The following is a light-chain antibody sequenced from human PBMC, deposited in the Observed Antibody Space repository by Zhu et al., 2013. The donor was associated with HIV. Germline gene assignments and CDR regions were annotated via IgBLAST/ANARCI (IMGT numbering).Light chain of an antibody. Sequence: EIVLTQSPGTLSLSPGERATLSCRASQSVSSSYLAWYQHKPGRAPRLLIFRASSRATGIPERFSGTGSETDFTLTISSLEPEDFAVYYCQQRSNWPGTFGQGTKLEIK. CDR1: QSVSSSY. J-gene: IGKJ2*01. V-gene: IGKV3D-20*02. CDR2: RAS. CDR3: QQRSNWPGT.